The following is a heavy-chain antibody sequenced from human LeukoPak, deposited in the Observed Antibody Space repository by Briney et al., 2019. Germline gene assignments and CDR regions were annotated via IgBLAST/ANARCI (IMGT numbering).Heavy chain of an antibody. D-gene: IGHD3-10*01. Sequence: SGGSLRLSCTVSGFTFSKYWMRWVRQAPGKGLEWVASIDKNGREKRYVDSVEGRFTISRDNAKDSVYLQMTSLGAEDAAVYYCATYTQNFGAPGTDYWGQGTQVTVSS. CDR3: ATYTQNFGAPGTDY. CDR2: IDKNGREK. J-gene: IGHJ4*02. V-gene: IGHV3-7*01. CDR1: GFTFSKYW.